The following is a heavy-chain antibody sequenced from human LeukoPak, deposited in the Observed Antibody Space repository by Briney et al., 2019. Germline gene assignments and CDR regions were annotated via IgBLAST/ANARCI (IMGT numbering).Heavy chain of an antibody. CDR2: ISYDGSNK. V-gene: IGHV3-30*04. J-gene: IGHJ4*02. Sequence: GGSLRLSCAASGFTFSSYAMHWVRQAPGKGLEWVAVISYDGSNKYYADSVKGRFTISRDNSKNTLYLQMNSLRAEDTAVYYCSREYSSGGYLIFDYGGQGPLVTVS. CDR3: SREYSSGGYLIFDY. CDR1: GFTFSSYA. D-gene: IGHD6-19*01.